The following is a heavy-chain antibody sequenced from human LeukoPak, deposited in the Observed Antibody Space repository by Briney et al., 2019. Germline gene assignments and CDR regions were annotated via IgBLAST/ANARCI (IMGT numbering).Heavy chain of an antibody. Sequence: SETLSLTCTVSGGSISSSTYYWGWIRQPPGKGLEWIGSMYHSGSTYYNPSLKSRVTISVDTSKNQFSLKLSSVTAADTAVYYCARVGDVVRGTRRYFDYWGQGTLVTVSS. D-gene: IGHD3-10*01. V-gene: IGHV4-39*07. CDR3: ARVGDVVRGTRRYFDY. CDR1: GGSISSSTYY. CDR2: MYHSGST. J-gene: IGHJ4*02.